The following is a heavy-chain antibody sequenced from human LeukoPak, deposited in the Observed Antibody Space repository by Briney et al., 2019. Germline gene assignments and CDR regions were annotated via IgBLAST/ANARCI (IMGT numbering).Heavy chain of an antibody. V-gene: IGHV3-7*01. CDR1: GFNLGRFW. Sequence: GGSLRLSCVASGFNLGRFWMSWVRQAPGKRPEWVATIRQDGTEKFYVDSVKGRFSTSRDNARNSMYLQMNSLRADDTAVYYCAGLMTVADIDYWGQGTLVTVSS. CDR2: IRQDGTEK. D-gene: IGHD6-19*01. J-gene: IGHJ4*02. CDR3: AGLMTVADIDY.